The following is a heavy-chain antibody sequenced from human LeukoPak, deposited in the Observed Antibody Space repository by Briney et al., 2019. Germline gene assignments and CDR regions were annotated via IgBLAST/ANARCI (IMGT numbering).Heavy chain of an antibody. J-gene: IGHJ4*02. CDR3: ASPHCGGDCPIDY. CDR1: GFTFSDYY. V-gene: IGHV3-11*04. Sequence: GGSLRLSCAGSGFTFSDYYMSWTRQAPGKGLEWLSYISSSGSAIYYAASVKGRFTISRDNAKNSLFLQMNSLRAEDTAVYYCASPHCGGDCPIDYWGQGTLVTVSS. D-gene: IGHD2-21*02. CDR2: ISSSGSAI.